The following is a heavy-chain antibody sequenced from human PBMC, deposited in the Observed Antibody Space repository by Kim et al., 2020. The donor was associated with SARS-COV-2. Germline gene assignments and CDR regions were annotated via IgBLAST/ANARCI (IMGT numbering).Heavy chain of an antibody. V-gene: IGHV3-48*04. CDR1: GFTFSSYS. CDR3: AAGYKVYYFDY. CDR2: ISSSSSTI. J-gene: IGHJ4*02. D-gene: IGHD1-20*01. Sequence: GGSLRLSCAASGFTFSSYSMNWVRQAPGKGLEWVSYISSSSSTIYYADSVKGRFTISRDNAKNSLYLQMNSLRAEDTAVYYCAAGYKVYYFDYWGQGTLVTVSS.